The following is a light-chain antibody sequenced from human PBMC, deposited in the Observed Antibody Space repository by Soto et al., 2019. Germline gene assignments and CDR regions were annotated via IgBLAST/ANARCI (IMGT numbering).Light chain of an antibody. CDR1: QSLLPRNGYNY. Sequence: IVVTQSPLSPSVTPGEAGSISCRSSQSLLPRNGYNYLGWYLQKPGQSPQLLLCLGSHRASGVPDRFSGSGSGTDFTLKITSVEAEDVGIYYCMQALQTALTFGGGTKVDIK. V-gene: IGKV2-28*01. CDR3: MQALQTALT. CDR2: LGS. J-gene: IGKJ4*01.